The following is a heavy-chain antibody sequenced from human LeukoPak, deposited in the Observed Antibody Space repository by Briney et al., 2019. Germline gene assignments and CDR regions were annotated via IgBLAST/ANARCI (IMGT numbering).Heavy chain of an antibody. CDR2: IYYSGST. Sequence: PSETLSLTCTVSGGSMSSYHWSWIRQPPGKGLEWIGYIYYSGSTNYNPSLKSRVTISVDTSKNQFSLKLSSVTAADTAVYYCARASYGSGSYYSPGYYYYGMDVWGQGTTVTVSS. D-gene: IGHD3-10*01. CDR1: GGSMSSYH. CDR3: ARASYGSGSYYSPGYYYYGMDV. J-gene: IGHJ6*02. V-gene: IGHV4-59*01.